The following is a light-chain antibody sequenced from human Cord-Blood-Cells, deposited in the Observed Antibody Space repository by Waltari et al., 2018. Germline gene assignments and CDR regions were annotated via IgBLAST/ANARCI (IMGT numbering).Light chain of an antibody. CDR2: AAS. J-gene: IGKJ2*03. CDR3: QQSYSTPYS. Sequence: DIQMTQFPSSLSASVGARVTITCRASQSISSYLNWYQQKPGKAPTLLIYAASSLQSGVPSRFSGSGSGTDFTLTISSLRPEDFATYDCQQSYSTPYSFGQGTKLEIK. V-gene: IGKV1-39*01. CDR1: QSISSY.